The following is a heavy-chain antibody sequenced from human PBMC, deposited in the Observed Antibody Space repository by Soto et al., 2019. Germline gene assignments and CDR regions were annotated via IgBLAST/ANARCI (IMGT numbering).Heavy chain of an antibody. CDR2: IYYSGST. V-gene: IGHV4-30-4*01. J-gene: IGHJ4*02. Sequence: SETLSLTCTVSGGSISSGDYYWSWIRQPPGKGLEWIGHIYYSGSTYYNPSLKSRITISLDTSKNQFSLRLSSVTAADTAMFYCARYAILTGGFDSWVQGTPVTVSS. CDR3: ARYAILTGGFDS. CDR1: GGSISSGDYY. D-gene: IGHD3-9*01.